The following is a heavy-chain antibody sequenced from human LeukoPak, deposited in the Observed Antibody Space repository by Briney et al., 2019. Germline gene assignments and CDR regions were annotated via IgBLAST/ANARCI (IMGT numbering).Heavy chain of an antibody. Sequence: SVKVSCKASGYTFTSYDINWVRPANGQGLEWMGWMNPNSGNTGYAQKFQGRVTMTRNTSISTAYMELSSLRSEDTAVYYCASAQSGSYHPTFDYWGQGTLVTVSS. V-gene: IGHV1-8*01. J-gene: IGHJ4*02. CDR1: GYTFTSYD. CDR3: ASAQSGSYHPTFDY. D-gene: IGHD1-26*01. CDR2: MNPNSGNT.